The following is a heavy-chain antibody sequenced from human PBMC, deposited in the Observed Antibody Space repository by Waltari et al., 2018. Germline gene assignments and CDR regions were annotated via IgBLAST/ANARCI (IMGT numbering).Heavy chain of an antibody. V-gene: IGHV2-70*01. J-gene: IGHJ4*02. CDR1: GFPLTTIGLC. D-gene: IGHD2-21*01. CDR3: ARTSVVSEGYFDY. CDR2: IDWDDDK. Sequence: QVTLRESGPALVKPTQALPLTCPFPGFPLTTIGLCVSWIRQPPGKALEWLALIDWDDDKYYNTSLKTRLTISKDTSKNQVVLTMTDMDPVDTATYYCARTSVVSEGYFDYWGQGSLVTVSS.